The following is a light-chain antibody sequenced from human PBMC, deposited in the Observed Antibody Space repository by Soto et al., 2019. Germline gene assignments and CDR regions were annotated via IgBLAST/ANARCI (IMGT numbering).Light chain of an antibody. CDR2: EVT. V-gene: IGLV2-14*01. Sequence: QPVLTQPASVSGSPGQSITISCTGTSSDIGPYNYVSWYQQHPGKAPKLIIYEVTNRPSGVSHRFSGSKSGTTASLTISGLQTEDEAHFYCSSYTTSSTVVFGGGTKVTVL. CDR1: SSDIGPYNY. CDR3: SSYTTSSTVV. J-gene: IGLJ3*02.